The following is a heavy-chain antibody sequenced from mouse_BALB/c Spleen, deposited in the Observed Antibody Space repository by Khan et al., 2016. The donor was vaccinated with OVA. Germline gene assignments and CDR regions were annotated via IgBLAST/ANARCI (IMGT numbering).Heavy chain of an antibody. V-gene: IGHV1-4*01. Sequence: QVQLKQSGAELARPGASVKMSCKASGYTFTSYTMHWVKQRPGQGLEWIGYINPSSGYTNYNQKFKDKATLTADKSSSTAYMQLSSLTSEDSAVYYCAREGAYCRHDGWFAYWGQGTLVTVSA. CDR3: AREGAYCRHDGWFAY. J-gene: IGHJ3*01. D-gene: IGHD2-14*01. CDR1: GYTFTSYT. CDR2: INPSSGYT.